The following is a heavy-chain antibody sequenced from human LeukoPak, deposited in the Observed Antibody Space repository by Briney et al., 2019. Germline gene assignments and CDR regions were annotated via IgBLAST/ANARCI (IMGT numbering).Heavy chain of an antibody. Sequence: SGTLSLTCGVSGGSISTTNWWSWVRQPPGQGLEWVGEISLTGRTNYNPSLKSRVTISVDTSKNQFSLKLSSVTAADTAVYYCARHGTIFDYWGQGTLVTVSS. V-gene: IGHV4-4*02. CDR1: GGSISTTNW. CDR3: ARHGTIFDY. CDR2: ISLTGRT. D-gene: IGHD1-26*01. J-gene: IGHJ4*02.